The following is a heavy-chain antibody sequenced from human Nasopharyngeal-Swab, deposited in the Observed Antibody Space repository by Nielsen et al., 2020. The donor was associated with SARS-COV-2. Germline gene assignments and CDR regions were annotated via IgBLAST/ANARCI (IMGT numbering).Heavy chain of an antibody. D-gene: IGHD2-15*01. CDR3: ARDRGYCSGGSCYDYFDY. J-gene: IGHJ4*02. V-gene: IGHV3-20*04. Sequence: GESLKISCAASGFTFDDYAMHWVRQAPGKGLEWVSGISWNGGYTGYADSVKGRFTISRDNAKNSLYLQMNSLRAEDTALYYCARDRGYCSGGSCYDYFDYWGQGTLVTVSS. CDR1: GFTFDDYA. CDR2: ISWNGGYT.